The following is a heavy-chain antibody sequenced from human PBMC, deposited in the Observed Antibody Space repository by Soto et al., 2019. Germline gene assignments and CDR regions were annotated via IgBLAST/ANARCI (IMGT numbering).Heavy chain of an antibody. CDR1: GYTLNNYY. CDR2: INVRGGNT. Sequence: ASVKVSCKTSGYTLNNYYIHWARQAPGQGLQWMGMINVRGGNTFYAQEFQVRVAMTSDTSASTVYMELNGLTSDDTAVYYCATSLGREFATGDYLGQGSLVTVSS. J-gene: IGHJ4*02. V-gene: IGHV1-46*02. D-gene: IGHD2-15*01. CDR3: ATSLGREFATGDY.